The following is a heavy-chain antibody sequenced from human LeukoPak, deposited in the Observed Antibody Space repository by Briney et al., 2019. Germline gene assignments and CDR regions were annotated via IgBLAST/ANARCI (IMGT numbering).Heavy chain of an antibody. J-gene: IGHJ4*02. D-gene: IGHD6-13*01. CDR2: ISNSGII. Sequence: SETLSLTCTVSGGSISSHYWSWIRQPPGKGLEWIGYISNSGIITYNPSLKSRVTISVDTSKSQFSLKLNSVTAADTAVYFCARSGGYSSSWSLWGQGTLVTVSS. CDR1: GGSISSHY. CDR3: ARSGGYSSSWSL. V-gene: IGHV4-59*11.